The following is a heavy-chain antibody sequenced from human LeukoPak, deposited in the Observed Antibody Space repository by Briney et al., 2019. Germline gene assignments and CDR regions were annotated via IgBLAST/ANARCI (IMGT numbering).Heavy chain of an antibody. CDR2: FDPEDGET. V-gene: IGHV1-24*01. Sequence: ASVKVSCKVSGYTLTELSMHWVRQAPGKGLEWMGGFDPEDGETIYAQKFQGRVTMTRDTSTGTVYMELSSLRSGDTAVYYCARVSDDSSGYYAIQHWGQGTLVTVSS. J-gene: IGHJ1*01. CDR3: ARVSDDSSGYYAIQH. CDR1: GYTLTELS. D-gene: IGHD3-22*01.